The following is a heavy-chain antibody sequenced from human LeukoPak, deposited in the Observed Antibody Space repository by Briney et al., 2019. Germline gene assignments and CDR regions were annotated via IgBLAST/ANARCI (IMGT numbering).Heavy chain of an antibody. D-gene: IGHD6-13*01. CDR3: ASGSGYSSSWSYYQH. Sequence: SETLSLTCTVSGGSISSSSYYWGWIRQPPGKGLEWIGSIYYSGSTYYNPSFKSRVTISVDTSKNQFSLKLSSVTAADTAVYYCASGSGYSSSWSYYQHWGQGTLVTVSS. CDR1: GGSISSSSYY. V-gene: IGHV4-39*07. CDR2: IYYSGST. J-gene: IGHJ1*01.